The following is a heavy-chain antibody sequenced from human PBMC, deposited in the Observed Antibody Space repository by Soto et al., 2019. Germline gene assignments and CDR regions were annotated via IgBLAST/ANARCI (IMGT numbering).Heavy chain of an antibody. J-gene: IGHJ4*02. D-gene: IGHD4-17*01. CDR3: ARRYGDYFDF. CDR2: NYYSGST. V-gene: IGHV4-59*08. Sequence: QVQLQESGPGLVKPSETLSLTCTVSGGSISSYYWSWIRQPPGKGLEWIGYNYYSGSTNYNPSLKSRVTISVDTSKNQFSLKLSSVTAADTAVYHCARRYGDYFDFWGQGTLVTVSS. CDR1: GGSISSYY.